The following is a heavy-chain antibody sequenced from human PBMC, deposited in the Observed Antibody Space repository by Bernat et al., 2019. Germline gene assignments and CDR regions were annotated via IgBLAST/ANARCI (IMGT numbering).Heavy chain of an antibody. CDR3: AKDRGGSYYGFDY. CDR1: GFTFSSYA. D-gene: IGHD1-26*01. Sequence: VQLVESGGGVVQPGRSLRLSCAASGFTFSSYAMSWVRQAPGKGLEWVSAISGSGGSTYYADSVKGRFTISRDNSKNTLYLQMNSLRAEDTAVYYCAKDRGGSYYGFDYWGQGTLVTVSS. J-gene: IGHJ4*02. V-gene: IGHV3-23*04. CDR2: ISGSGGST.